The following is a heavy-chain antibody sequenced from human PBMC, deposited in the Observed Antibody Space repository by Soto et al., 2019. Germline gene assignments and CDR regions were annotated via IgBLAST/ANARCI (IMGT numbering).Heavy chain of an antibody. Sequence: QVQVVESGGGVVQPGRSLRLSCAASGFTFSTYGMHWVRQAPGKGLEWVAIIWYDGSNKYYTDSVKGRFTISRDNSKNTLYLQMSSLRAEDTAVYYCARVRVPGIAAAALFDYWGQGPLVTVSS. CDR2: IWYDGSNK. J-gene: IGHJ4*02. D-gene: IGHD6-13*01. CDR3: ARVRVPGIAAAALFDY. CDR1: GFTFSTYG. V-gene: IGHV3-33*01.